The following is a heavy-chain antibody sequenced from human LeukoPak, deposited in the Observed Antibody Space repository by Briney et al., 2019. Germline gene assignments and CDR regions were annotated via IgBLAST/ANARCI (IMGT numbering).Heavy chain of an antibody. J-gene: IGHJ6*03. V-gene: IGHV1-69*05. CDR2: TIPIFGTA. CDR3: ARGPAGRMTMVRGVTTYYYYYMDV. D-gene: IGHD3-10*01. CDR1: GGTFSSYA. Sequence: SVKVSCKASGGTFSSYAISWVRQAPGQGLEWMGGTIPIFGTANYAQKFQGRVTITTDESTSTAYMELSSLRSEDTAVYYCARGPAGRMTMVRGVTTYYYYYMDVWGKGTTVTVSS.